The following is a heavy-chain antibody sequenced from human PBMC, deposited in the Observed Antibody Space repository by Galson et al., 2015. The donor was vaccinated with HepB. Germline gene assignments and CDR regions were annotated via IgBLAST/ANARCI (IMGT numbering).Heavy chain of an antibody. CDR3: AREGIAAATNPVDY. J-gene: IGHJ4*02. V-gene: IGHV1-69*13. Sequence: SVKVSCKASGGTFSTHTMNWVRQAPGQGLEWLGGITPIFRTAKYAQKLQGRVTITADESTSTVYMVLSSLRSEDTAVYYCAREGIAAATNPVDYWGQGTLVTVSS. CDR1: GGTFSTHT. D-gene: IGHD6-13*01. CDR2: ITPIFRTA.